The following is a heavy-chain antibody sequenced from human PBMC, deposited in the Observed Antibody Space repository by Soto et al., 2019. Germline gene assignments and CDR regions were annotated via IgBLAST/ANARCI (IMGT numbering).Heavy chain of an antibody. Sequence: QVQLVQSGAEVKKPGASVKVSCKASGYTFTNYYIHWVRQAPGQGLEWMGIINPTSGSTNYAQKCQGRVTLTYDTSTTTVYMELSGLRSEDTAVLYCARDLAAGDHWGQGTLVTVSS. CDR1: GYTFTNYY. CDR2: INPTSGST. J-gene: IGHJ4*02. D-gene: IGHD6-13*01. CDR3: ARDLAAGDH. V-gene: IGHV1-46*01.